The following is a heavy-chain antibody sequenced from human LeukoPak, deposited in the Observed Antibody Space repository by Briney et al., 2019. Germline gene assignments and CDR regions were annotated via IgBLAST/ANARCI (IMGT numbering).Heavy chain of an antibody. V-gene: IGHV1-69*04. CDR2: IIPILGIA. J-gene: IGHJ6*02. D-gene: IGHD3-22*01. Sequence: ASVKVSCKASGGTFSSYAISWVRQAPGQGLEWMGRIIPILGIANYAQKFQGRVTITADKSTSTAYMELSSLRSEDTAVYYCGHTNYYDSSGYLSYGMDVWGQGTTVTVSS. CDR3: GHTNYYDSSGYLSYGMDV. CDR1: GGTFSSYA.